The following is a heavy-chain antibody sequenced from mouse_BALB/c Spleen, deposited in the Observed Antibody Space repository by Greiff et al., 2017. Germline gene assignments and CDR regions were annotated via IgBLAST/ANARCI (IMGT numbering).Heavy chain of an antibody. V-gene: IGHV1-18*01. CDR1: GYTFTDYN. CDR2: INPNNGGT. J-gene: IGHJ2*01. Sequence: EVQLQQSGPELVKPGASVKIPCKASGYTFTDYNMDWVKQSHGKSLEWIGVINPNNGGTIYNQKFKGKATLTVDKSSSTAYMELRSLTSEDTAVYYCARRGYSYFDYWGQGTTLTVSS. CDR3: ARRGYSYFDY. D-gene: IGHD3-1*01.